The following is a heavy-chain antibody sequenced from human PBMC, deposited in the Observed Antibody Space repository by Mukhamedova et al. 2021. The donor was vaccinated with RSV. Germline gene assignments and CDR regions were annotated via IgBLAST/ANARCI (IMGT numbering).Heavy chain of an antibody. CDR3: AKEQIRKSMVKGCDH. CDR2: DDGSSK. Sequence: DDGSSKIYAESVKGRFTISRDNSKNTLYLEMNSLTSEDTAVYYCAKEQIRKSMVKGCDHWGQGTPVTVSS. V-gene: IGHV3-30*18. J-gene: IGHJ4*02. D-gene: IGHD5-18*01.